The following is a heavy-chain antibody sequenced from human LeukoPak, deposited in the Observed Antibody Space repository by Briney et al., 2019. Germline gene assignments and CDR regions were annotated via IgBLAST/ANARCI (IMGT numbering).Heavy chain of an antibody. V-gene: IGHV3-23*01. CDR1: GFTFSTFA. Sequence: GGSLRLSCVASGFTFSTFAMYWLRQAPGKGLEWVSAIGTNVGSTSYADSVRGRFTISRDNSRNTLYLQMSSLRTDDTATYYCTKSTDYWYYGMDVWGQGTTVTVSS. D-gene: IGHD2-8*02. CDR3: TKSTDYWYYGMDV. J-gene: IGHJ6*02. CDR2: IGTNVGST.